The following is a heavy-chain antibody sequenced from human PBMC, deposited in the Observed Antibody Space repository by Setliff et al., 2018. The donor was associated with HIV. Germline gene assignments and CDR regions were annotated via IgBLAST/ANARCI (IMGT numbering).Heavy chain of an antibody. Sequence: SETLSLTCAVYGGSFTTYYWSWIRQTPGKGLGWIGENNHGGSTNYNPSLKSRVTISVDRSKNQFFLKLTSVTAADTAVYYCARGSYRGSGYFVRYFDSWAQGMLVTSPQ. CDR1: GGSFTTYY. D-gene: IGHD3-3*01. CDR3: ARGSYRGSGYFVRYFDS. CDR2: NNHGGST. V-gene: IGHV4-34*01. J-gene: IGHJ4*02.